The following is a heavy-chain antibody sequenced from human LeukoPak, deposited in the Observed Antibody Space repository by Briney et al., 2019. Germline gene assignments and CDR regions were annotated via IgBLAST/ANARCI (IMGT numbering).Heavy chain of an antibody. CDR3: ARFITMIVVVLLWGYYFDY. J-gene: IGHJ4*02. D-gene: IGHD3-22*01. Sequence: ASVNVSCKASGYTFSSCDINRVRQATGQGLEWMGWMNPNSGNTVYAQKFQGRVTITRNTSISTAYMELSSLRSEDTAVYYCARFITMIVVVLLWGYYFDYWGQGTLVTVSS. CDR1: GYTFSSCD. V-gene: IGHV1-8*03. CDR2: MNPNSGNT.